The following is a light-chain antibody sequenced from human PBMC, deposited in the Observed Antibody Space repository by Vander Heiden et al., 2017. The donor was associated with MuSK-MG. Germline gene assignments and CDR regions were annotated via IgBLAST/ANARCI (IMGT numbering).Light chain of an antibody. V-gene: IGLV2-14*01. CDR3: SSYTSSSTVI. J-gene: IGLJ2*01. Sequence: QSALTQPASVPGSPGQSITISCTGTSSDVGGYNSVSWYQQPPGKAPKLMIYEVSNRPSGVSNRFSGSKSGNTASLTISGLQAEDEADYYCSSYTSSSTVIFGGGTKLTVL. CDR2: EVS. CDR1: SSDVGGYNS.